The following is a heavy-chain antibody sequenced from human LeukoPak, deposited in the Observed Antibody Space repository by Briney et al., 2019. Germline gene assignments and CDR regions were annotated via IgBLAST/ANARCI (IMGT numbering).Heavy chain of an antibody. CDR3: AEGGLRTSPLYYMDV. CDR2: ISGSGGST. D-gene: IGHD3-16*01. V-gene: IGHV3-23*01. J-gene: IGHJ6*03. CDR1: GFTVSSHY. Sequence: GGSLRLSCTASGFTVSSHYMAWVRQAPGKGLECVSGISGSGGSTYYADSVKGRFTISRDNSKNTLYLQMNSLRAEDTAVYYCAEGGLRTSPLYYMDVWGKGTTVTVSS.